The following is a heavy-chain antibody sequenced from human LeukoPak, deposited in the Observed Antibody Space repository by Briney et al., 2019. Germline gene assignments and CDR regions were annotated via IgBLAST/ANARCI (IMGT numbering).Heavy chain of an antibody. CDR3: ARHRAAAGTRGFGY. Sequence: SETLSLTCTVSGGSISSSSYYWGWIRQPPRKGLEWIGSIYYSGSTYYNPSLKSRVTISVDTSKNQFSLKLSSVTAADTAVYYCARHRAAAGTRGFGYWDQGTLVTVSS. CDR1: GGSISSSSYY. V-gene: IGHV4-39*01. CDR2: IYYSGST. J-gene: IGHJ4*02. D-gene: IGHD6-13*01.